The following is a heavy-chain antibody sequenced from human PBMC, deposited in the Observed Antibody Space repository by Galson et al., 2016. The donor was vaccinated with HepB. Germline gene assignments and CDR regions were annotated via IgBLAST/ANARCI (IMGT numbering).Heavy chain of an antibody. CDR1: GFTFRAYG. D-gene: IGHD4-17*01. Sequence: SLRLSCAASGFTFRAYGIHWVRQAPGKGLEWVAFISDDERQYYTDSVKGRFTISRDNSKDTLYLQMNSLRTEDTAMYYCANGPAGHGDYVVPPQHWGQGTLVTVSS. CDR2: ISDDERQ. V-gene: IGHV3-30*18. CDR3: ANGPAGHGDYVVPPQH. J-gene: IGHJ1*01.